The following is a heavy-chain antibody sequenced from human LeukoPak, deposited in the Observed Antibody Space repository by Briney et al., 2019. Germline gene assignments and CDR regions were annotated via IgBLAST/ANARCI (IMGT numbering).Heavy chain of an antibody. D-gene: IGHD1-7*01. CDR3: ARDKSPGNWNYDHSWFDP. V-gene: IGHV1-18*01. CDR2: ISVYNGNT. Sequence: GASVKVSCKASGYTFTSYGISWVRQAPGQGLEWMGWISVYNGNTNYAQKLQGRVTMTTDTSTSTAYMELRSLRSDDTAVYYCARDKSPGNWNYDHSWFDPWGQGTLVTVSS. J-gene: IGHJ5*02. CDR1: GYTFTSYG.